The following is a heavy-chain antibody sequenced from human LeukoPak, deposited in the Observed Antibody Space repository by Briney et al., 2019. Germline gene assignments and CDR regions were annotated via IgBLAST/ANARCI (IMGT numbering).Heavy chain of an antibody. J-gene: IGHJ4*02. CDR3: ARAEVYSPIY. D-gene: IGHD2-8*01. CDR1: GFTVSSNY. Sequence: GGSLRLSCAASGFTVSSNYMSWVRQAPGKGLEWVSVIYSGGSTYYADSVKGRFNISRDTSKETLYLQMNSLRAEDTAVYYCARAEVYSPIYWGQGTLVTVSS. CDR2: IYSGGST. V-gene: IGHV3-66*01.